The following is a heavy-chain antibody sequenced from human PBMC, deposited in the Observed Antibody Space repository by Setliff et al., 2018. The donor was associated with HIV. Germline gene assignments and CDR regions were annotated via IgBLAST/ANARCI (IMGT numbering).Heavy chain of an antibody. J-gene: IGHJ4*02. Sequence: GGSLRLSCAASGFTFSGYNLNWVRQAPGKGLEWVAQINRDGTEKYYVDSVQGRFTISRDNIQNSLLLQMNSLTADDAAVYYCARVRTSTGAQYWGQGTLVTVSS. CDR2: INRDGTEK. CDR3: ARVRTSTGAQY. CDR1: GFTFSGYN. V-gene: IGHV3-7*03. D-gene: IGHD1-1*01.